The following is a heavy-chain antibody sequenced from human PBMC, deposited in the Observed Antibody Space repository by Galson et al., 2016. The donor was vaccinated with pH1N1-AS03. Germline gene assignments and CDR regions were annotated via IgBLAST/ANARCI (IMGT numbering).Heavy chain of an antibody. CDR2: IDPSGGPT. J-gene: IGHJ4*02. CDR1: GYTFNTYY. V-gene: IGHV1-46*02. CDR3: ARRYYFDY. Sequence: SGYTFNTYYMHWVRQAPGQGLEWMGIIDPSGGPTTYAPKFQGRITITTDTSTSTVYMELVSLRSEDTAVYYCARRYYFDYWGQGTLVTVSS. D-gene: IGHD3-16*02.